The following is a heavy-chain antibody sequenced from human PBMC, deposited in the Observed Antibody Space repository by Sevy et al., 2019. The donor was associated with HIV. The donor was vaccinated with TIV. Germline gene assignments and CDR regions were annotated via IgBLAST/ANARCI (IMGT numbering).Heavy chain of an antibody. CDR2: ISSGSSTK. J-gene: IGHJ6*03. Sequence: GGSLRLSCEASGFTLSSHEMNWVRQVPGKGLEWVSYISSGSSTKFYTDSVKGRFNISRDNAKNSLYLHMDSLRVEDTAVYYCARDPPETGPKYSYFMDVWGKGTTVTVSS. CDR1: GFTLSSHE. V-gene: IGHV3-48*03. CDR3: ARDPPETGPKYSYFMDV. D-gene: IGHD3-9*01.